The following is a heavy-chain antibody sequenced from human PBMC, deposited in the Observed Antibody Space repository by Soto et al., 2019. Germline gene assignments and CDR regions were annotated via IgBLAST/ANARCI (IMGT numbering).Heavy chain of an antibody. CDR3: AKDPCSSWYCKYFEY. CDR1: GFSFSTYA. CDR2: ISATDGST. J-gene: IGHJ4*02. D-gene: IGHD6-13*01. V-gene: IGHV3-23*01. Sequence: EVQLLESGGDLVQPGGSLRLSCAASGFSFSTYAMNWVRQTPGKGLEWVSGISATDGSTHYADSVRGRFTISRDNSKNPLYLQMNSLRAEDTALYYCAKDPCSSWYCKYFEYWGQGTLVTVSS.